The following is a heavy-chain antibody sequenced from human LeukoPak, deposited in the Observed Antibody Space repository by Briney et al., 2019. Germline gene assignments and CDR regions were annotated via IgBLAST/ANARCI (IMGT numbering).Heavy chain of an antibody. V-gene: IGHV1-69*04. CDR3: ARDHCSPGTCLGGH. CDR1: GDTFIPYT. Sequence: SVKVSCKASGDTFIPYTFSWVRQAPGQGLEWIGRIIPSLDVANYAHKFQGRVTLSVDRDTATTYMEVTGLRSEDTAIYYCARDHCSPGTCLGGHWGQGTLVTVSS. D-gene: IGHD2-15*01. J-gene: IGHJ4*02. CDR2: IIPSLDVA.